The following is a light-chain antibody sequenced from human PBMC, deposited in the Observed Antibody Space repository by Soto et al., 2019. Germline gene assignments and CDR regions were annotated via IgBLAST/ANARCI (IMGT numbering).Light chain of an antibody. CDR2: DAS. CDR3: QQRSDWPLT. CDR1: QSVSSY. V-gene: IGKV3-11*01. J-gene: IGKJ4*01. Sequence: EIVLTQSRATLSLSPGERATLSCRASQSVSSYLAWYQQKPGQAPRLLIYDASNRATGIPARFSGSGSGTDFTLTISSLEPEDFAVYYCQQRSDWPLTFGGGTKVDNK.